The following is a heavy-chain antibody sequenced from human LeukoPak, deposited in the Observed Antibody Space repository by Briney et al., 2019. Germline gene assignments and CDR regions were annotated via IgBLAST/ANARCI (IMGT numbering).Heavy chain of an antibody. D-gene: IGHD3-3*01. CDR2: IYHSGIT. CDR1: GGSISSGGYY. Sequence: PSETLSLTCAVSGGSISSGGYYWSWIRQPPGKGLEWIGYIYHSGITYYNPSLKSRVTMSLDRSKNQFSLKLTSVTAADTAVYYCARRVVAIFYFDYWGQGALVTVSS. CDR3: ARRVVAIFYFDY. V-gene: IGHV4-30-2*01. J-gene: IGHJ4*02.